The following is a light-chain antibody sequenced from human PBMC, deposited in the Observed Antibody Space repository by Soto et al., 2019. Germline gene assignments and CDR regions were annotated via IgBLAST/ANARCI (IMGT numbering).Light chain of an antibody. Sequence: DTPMTQYQPSLSASVSERVLIXCRPSLPISNYLAWYQQKPGKIPNLLIYAASTLQSGVPSRFSGSGSGTDFTLTISSLQPEDFAVYYCQQYNNWPRITFGQGTRLEI. CDR3: QQYNNWPRIT. V-gene: IGKV1-16*01. J-gene: IGKJ5*01. CDR2: AAS. CDR1: LPISNY.